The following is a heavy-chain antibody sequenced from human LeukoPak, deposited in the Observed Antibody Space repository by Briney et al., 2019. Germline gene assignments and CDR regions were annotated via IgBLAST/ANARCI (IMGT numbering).Heavy chain of an antibody. CDR3: ASEDYYDSSAYYYRNFQH. V-gene: IGHV3-23*01. CDR1: GFTFSSYA. Sequence: GGSLRLSCAASGFTFSSYAMSWVRQAPGKGLEWVSAISGRGGSTYYADSVKGRFTISRDNSKNSLYLQMNSLRAEDTAVYYCASEDYYDSSAYYYRNFQHWGQGTLVTVSS. D-gene: IGHD3-22*01. J-gene: IGHJ1*01. CDR2: ISGRGGST.